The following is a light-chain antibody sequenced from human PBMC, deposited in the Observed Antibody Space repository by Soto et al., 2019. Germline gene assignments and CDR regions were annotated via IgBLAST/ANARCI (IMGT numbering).Light chain of an antibody. Sequence: QSVLTQPASVSGSPGHSITISCTGTSSDVGSYNLVSWYQQHPGKAPKLMIYEVSKRPSGVSNRFSGSKSGNTASLTISGLQAEDEADYYCCSYAGSSIFYVFGTGTKVTVL. CDR2: EVS. CDR1: SSDVGSYNL. J-gene: IGLJ1*01. V-gene: IGLV2-23*02. CDR3: CSYAGSSIFYV.